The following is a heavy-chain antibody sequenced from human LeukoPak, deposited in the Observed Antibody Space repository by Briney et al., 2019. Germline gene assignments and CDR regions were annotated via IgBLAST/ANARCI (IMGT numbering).Heavy chain of an antibody. CDR2: INPNSGGT. CDR1: GYTFTDYY. Sequence: ASVKVSCKASGYTFTDYYMHWVRQAPGQGLEWMGWINPNSGGTNSAQKFQGRVTMTSDTSITTAYMELSRLRSDDTALFYCARASYDSSDFGYFQHWGQGTLVTVSS. J-gene: IGHJ1*01. CDR3: ARASYDSSDFGYFQH. V-gene: IGHV1-2*02. D-gene: IGHD3-22*01.